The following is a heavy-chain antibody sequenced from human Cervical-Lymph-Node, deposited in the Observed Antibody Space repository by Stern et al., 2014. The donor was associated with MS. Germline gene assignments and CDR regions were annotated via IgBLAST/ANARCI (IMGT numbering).Heavy chain of an antibody. V-gene: IGHV7-4-1*02. CDR3: ARDFVDTAMITRSDYLDS. J-gene: IGHJ4*02. D-gene: IGHD5-18*01. CDR2: LNTNTGNS. CDR1: GYTLTNYP. Sequence: VQLVQSGSELKEPGASVKVSCKASGYTLTNYPMNWVRQAPGQGLEWMGWLNTNTGNSTYAQGFTGRFVVSLDTSVSTAYLHISSLKAEDTAVYYCARDFVDTAMITRSDYLDSWGQGTLVTVSS.